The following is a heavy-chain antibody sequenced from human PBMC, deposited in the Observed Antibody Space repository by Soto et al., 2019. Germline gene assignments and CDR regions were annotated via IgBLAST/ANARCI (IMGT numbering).Heavy chain of an antibody. V-gene: IGHV3-9*01. CDR1: GFTFDDYA. Sequence: GGSLRLSCAASGFTFDDYAMHWVRQAPGKGLEWVSGISWNSGSIGYADSVKGRFTISRDNAKNSLYLQMNSLRAEDTALYYCATSDSSGWDTWGQGTLVTVSS. CDR2: ISWNSGSI. J-gene: IGHJ4*02. CDR3: ATSDSSGWDT. D-gene: IGHD6-19*01.